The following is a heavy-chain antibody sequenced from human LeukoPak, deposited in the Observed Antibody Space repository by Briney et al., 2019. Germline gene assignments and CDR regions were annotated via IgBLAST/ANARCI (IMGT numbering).Heavy chain of an antibody. CDR2: IYHSGST. D-gene: IGHD1-7*01. CDR3: ARSANNWNYLYYFDY. Sequence: SQTLSLTCTVSGGSISSGGYYWSWIRQPPGKGLEWIGYIYHSGSTYYNPSLKSRVTISVDRSKNQFSLKLSSVTAADTAVYYCARSANNWNYLYYFDYWGQGTLVTVSS. V-gene: IGHV4-30-2*01. CDR1: GGSISSGGYY. J-gene: IGHJ4*02.